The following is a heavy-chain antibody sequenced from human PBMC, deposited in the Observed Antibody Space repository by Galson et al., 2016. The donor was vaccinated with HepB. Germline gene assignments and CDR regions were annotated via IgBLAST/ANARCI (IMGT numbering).Heavy chain of an antibody. Sequence: SGFSFSNFAMSWVRQAPGRGLEWLSVITPSGQTTFYVDSVRGRFTISRDRSKNTLYLQMNSLRVDDTAVYYCAKYLWDSLSPGPFDIWGQGATVTVSS. CDR2: ITPSGQTT. D-gene: IGHD1-26*01. CDR3: AKYLWDSLSPGPFDI. V-gene: IGHV3-23*01. J-gene: IGHJ3*02. CDR1: GFSFSNFA.